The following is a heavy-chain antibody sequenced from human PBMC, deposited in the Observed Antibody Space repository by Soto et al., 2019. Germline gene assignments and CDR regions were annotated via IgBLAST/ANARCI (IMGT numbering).Heavy chain of an antibody. V-gene: IGHV3-72*01. D-gene: IGHD4-17*01. CDR1: GFTFSDHY. J-gene: IGHJ6*02. CDR2: TRKKANSYTT. Sequence: EVQLVESGGGLVQPGGSLRLSCAASGFTFSDHYMDWVRQAPGKGLEWVGRTRKKANSYTTEYAASVKGRFTISRDDLKNSLYLQMNSLKTEDTAVYYCARFSVTTYPNYYYYGMDVWGQGTTVTVSS. CDR3: ARFSVTTYPNYYYYGMDV.